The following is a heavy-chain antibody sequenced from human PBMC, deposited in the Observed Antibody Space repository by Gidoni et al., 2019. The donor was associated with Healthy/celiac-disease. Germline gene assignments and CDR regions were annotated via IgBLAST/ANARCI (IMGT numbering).Heavy chain of an antibody. CDR2: ISSSSSTI. V-gene: IGHV3-48*02. J-gene: IGHJ6*02. Sequence: EVQLVESGGGLVQPGGSLRLSCAASGSTFSSYSMNWVRQAPGKGLEWVSYISSSSSTIYYADSVKGRFTISRDNAKNSLYLQMNSLRDEDTAVYYCARPSGVYSNYYYYGMDVWGQGTTVTVSS. D-gene: IGHD4-4*01. CDR1: GSTFSSYS. CDR3: ARPSGVYSNYYYYGMDV.